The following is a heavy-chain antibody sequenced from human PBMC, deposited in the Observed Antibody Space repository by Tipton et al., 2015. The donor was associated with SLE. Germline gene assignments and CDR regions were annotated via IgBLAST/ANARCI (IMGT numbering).Heavy chain of an antibody. D-gene: IGHD3-3*01. CDR1: GFTFSSYE. J-gene: IGHJ4*02. V-gene: IGHV3-48*03. Sequence: SLRLSCAASGFTFSSYEMNWVRRAPGKGLEWVSYISSSGSTIYYADSVKGRFTISRDNAKNSLYLQMNSLRAEDTAVYYCASLGRSGVSYWGQGTLVTVSS. CDR3: ASLGRSGVSY. CDR2: ISSSGSTI.